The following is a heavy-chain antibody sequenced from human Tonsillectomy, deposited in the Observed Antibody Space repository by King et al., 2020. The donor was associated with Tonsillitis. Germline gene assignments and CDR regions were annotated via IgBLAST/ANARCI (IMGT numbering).Heavy chain of an antibody. CDR2: ISGSGGST. V-gene: IGHV3-23*04. CDR3: AKDTTSGSTSYYFDY. J-gene: IGHJ4*01. D-gene: IGHD2-2*01. Sequence: VQLVESGGGLVQPGGSLRLSCAASGSTFSTYAMSWVRQAPGKGLEWVSAISGSGGSTHYADSVKGRFTISRDKSKNTLYLQMNSLRAEDTAVYYCAKDTTSGSTSYYFDYWGHGTLVTVSS. CDR1: GSTFSTYA.